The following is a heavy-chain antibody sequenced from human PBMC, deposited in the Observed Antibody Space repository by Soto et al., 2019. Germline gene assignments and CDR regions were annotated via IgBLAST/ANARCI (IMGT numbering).Heavy chain of an antibody. Sequence: SETLSLTCTVSGGSISSYYWSWIRQPPGKGLEWIGYIYYSGSTNYNPSLKSRVTISVDTSKNQFSLKLSSVTAADTAVYYCAREGFTVTTLSKGNYYYYGMDVWGQGTTVTVSS. CDR2: IYYSGST. CDR3: AREGFTVTTLSKGNYYYYGMDV. V-gene: IGHV4-59*01. J-gene: IGHJ6*02. CDR1: GGSISSYY. D-gene: IGHD4-17*01.